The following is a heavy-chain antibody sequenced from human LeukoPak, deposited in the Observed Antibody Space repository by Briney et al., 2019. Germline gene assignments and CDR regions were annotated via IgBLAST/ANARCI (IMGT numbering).Heavy chain of an antibody. CDR3: AKGDGIVVVPAAKAAADY. J-gene: IGHJ4*02. V-gene: IGHV1-69*05. D-gene: IGHD2-2*01. Sequence: GSSVKVSCKASGGTFSSYAISWVRQAPGQGLEWMGGIIPIFGTANYAQKFQGRVTITTDESTSTAYMELSSLRAEDTAVYYCAKGDGIVVVPAAKAAADYWGQGTLVTVSS. CDR2: IIPIFGTA. CDR1: GGTFSSYA.